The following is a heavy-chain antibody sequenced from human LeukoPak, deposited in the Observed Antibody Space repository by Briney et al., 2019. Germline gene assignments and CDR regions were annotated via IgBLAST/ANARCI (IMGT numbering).Heavy chain of an antibody. J-gene: IGHJ4*02. CDR2: INPNSGGT. D-gene: IGHD6-13*01. CDR1: GYTFTGYY. CDR3: ATGYSPLYYFDY. Sequence: ASLKVSCKASGYTFTGYYMRWVRQSPGQGLEWMGWINPNSGGTNYAQKFQGRVTMTRDTSISTAYMELSRLRSDDTAVYYCATGYSPLYYFDYWGQGTLVTVSS. V-gene: IGHV1-2*02.